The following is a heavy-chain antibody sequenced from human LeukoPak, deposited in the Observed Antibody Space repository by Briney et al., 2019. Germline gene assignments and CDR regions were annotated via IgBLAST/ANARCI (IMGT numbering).Heavy chain of an antibody. CDR1: GFTFSNYA. Sequence: GGSLRLSCAASGFTFSNYAMSWVRQTPGKGLEWVSSINAGGGSTDYADSVKGRFTFSRDNFKNMLYLQMNSLRAEDTAVYYCVKGGGSSWFDSWGQGTLVTVSS. CDR3: VKGGGSSWFDS. CDR2: INAGGGST. V-gene: IGHV3-23*01. J-gene: IGHJ5*01. D-gene: IGHD3-10*01.